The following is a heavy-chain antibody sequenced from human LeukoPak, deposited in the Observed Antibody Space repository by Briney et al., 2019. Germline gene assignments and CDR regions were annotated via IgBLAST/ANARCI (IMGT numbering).Heavy chain of an antibody. V-gene: IGHV3-23*01. Sequence: GGSLRLSCAASGFTVSNKYMTWVRQAPGKGLEWVSAISGSGGSTYYADSVKGRFTISRDNSKNTLYLQMNSLRAEDTAVYYCAKDRVERSGFDYWGQGTLVTVSS. CDR3: AKDRVERSGFDY. CDR1: GFTVSNKY. D-gene: IGHD3-10*01. J-gene: IGHJ4*02. CDR2: ISGSGGST.